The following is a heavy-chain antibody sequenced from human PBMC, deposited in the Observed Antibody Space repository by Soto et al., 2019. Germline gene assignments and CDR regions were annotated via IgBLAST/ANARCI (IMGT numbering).Heavy chain of an antibody. J-gene: IGHJ4*02. CDR3: ARLFNPGSAAGLDY. Sequence: GESLKISCKTSGYDFTNYWIGWVRQMPGKGLEWMGIIYPGDSDTRYSPSFQGQITISADKSISTAYLQWSSLEASDTAMYYCARLFNPGSAAGLDYWGQGILVTVSS. D-gene: IGHD6-13*01. CDR1: GYDFTNYW. V-gene: IGHV5-51*01. CDR2: IYPGDSDT.